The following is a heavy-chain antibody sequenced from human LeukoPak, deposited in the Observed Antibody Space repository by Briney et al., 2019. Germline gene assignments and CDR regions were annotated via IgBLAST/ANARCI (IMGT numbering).Heavy chain of an antibody. D-gene: IGHD6-13*01. J-gene: IGHJ6*03. CDR3: ARTTEAHSWRTRYYDYYMDV. CDR1: GGSISSYY. Sequence: KPSETLSLTCTVSGGSISSYYWSWIRQPPGKGLEWIGYFYYSGSTNYNPSLKSRVTISVDTSKNQFSLKLSSVTAADTAVYYCARTTEAHSWRTRYYDYYMDVWGKGTTVTVSS. V-gene: IGHV4-59*01. CDR2: FYYSGST.